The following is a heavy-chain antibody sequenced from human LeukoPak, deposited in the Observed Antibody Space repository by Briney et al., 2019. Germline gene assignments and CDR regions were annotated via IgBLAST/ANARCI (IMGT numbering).Heavy chain of an antibody. V-gene: IGHV3-74*01. CDR1: GFTFSSNW. Sequence: AGGSLRLSCAASGFTFSSNWMHWVRQAPGKGLVWVSRINEDGSTTNYADSVKGRSTIFRDNAKNTLYLQMNSLRAEDTAVYYCVRDLGGRSGHWGQGTQVTVSS. CDR2: INEDGSTT. D-gene: IGHD1-26*01. J-gene: IGHJ4*02. CDR3: VRDLGGRSGH.